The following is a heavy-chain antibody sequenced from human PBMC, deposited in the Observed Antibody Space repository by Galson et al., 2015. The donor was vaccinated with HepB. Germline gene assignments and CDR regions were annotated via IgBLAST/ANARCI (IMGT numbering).Heavy chain of an antibody. Sequence: SLRLSCAASGFTFSSYWMHWVRQAPGKGLVWVSRINGDGGSASHADSVKGRFTISRDNAKNTLFLQMDSLRAEDTAVYYCASGSGWIFDYWGQGTLVTVSS. CDR2: INGDGGSA. V-gene: IGHV3-74*01. J-gene: IGHJ4*02. CDR1: GFTFSSYW. CDR3: ASGSGWIFDY. D-gene: IGHD6-19*01.